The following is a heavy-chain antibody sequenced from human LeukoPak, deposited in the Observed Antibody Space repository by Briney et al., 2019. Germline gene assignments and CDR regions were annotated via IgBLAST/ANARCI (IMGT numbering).Heavy chain of an antibody. CDR3: ARGSGWDPRLGYCSSTSCASKFDY. V-gene: IGHV3-30*04. Sequence: GGSLRVSCAASGFTFSSYAMHWVRQAPGKGLEWVAVISYDGSNKYYADSVKGRFTISRDNSKNTLYLQMNSLRAEDTAVYYCARGSGWDPRLGYCSSTSCASKFDYWGQGTLVTVSS. CDR1: GFTFSSYA. D-gene: IGHD2-2*01. J-gene: IGHJ4*02. CDR2: ISYDGSNK.